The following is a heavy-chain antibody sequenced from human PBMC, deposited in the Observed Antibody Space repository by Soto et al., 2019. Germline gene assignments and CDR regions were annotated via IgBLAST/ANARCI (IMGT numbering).Heavy chain of an antibody. CDR3: ARGVTAGVDY. Sequence: GASVKVSCKASGYSFTGLDINWVRQTTGQVLEWMGWMEPSSGRTGYAQKFQGRVTMTRDTSINTAYMGLSSLTSDDTAFYYCARGVTAGVDYWGQGTLVTVSS. D-gene: IGHD1-26*01. CDR1: GYSFTGLD. J-gene: IGHJ4*02. CDR2: MEPSSGRT. V-gene: IGHV1-8*01.